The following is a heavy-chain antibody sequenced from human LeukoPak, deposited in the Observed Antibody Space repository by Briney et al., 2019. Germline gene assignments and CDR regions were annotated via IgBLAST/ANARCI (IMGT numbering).Heavy chain of an antibody. V-gene: IGHV1-69*04. D-gene: IGHD2-15*01. CDR3: AGTCSGGRSFDY. Sequence: ASVKVSCKASGGTFSSYAISWVRQAPGQGLEWMGRIIPILGIANYAQKFQGRVTITADKSTSTAYMELSSLRSEDTAVYYCAGTCSGGRSFDYWGQGPLVPVSS. J-gene: IGHJ4*02. CDR2: IIPILGIA. CDR1: GGTFSSYA.